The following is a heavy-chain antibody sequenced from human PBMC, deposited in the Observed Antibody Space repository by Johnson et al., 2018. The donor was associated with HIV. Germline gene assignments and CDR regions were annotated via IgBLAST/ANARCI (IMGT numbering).Heavy chain of an antibody. V-gene: IGHV3-20*04. CDR3: ARDGWEQRGETVGDGFDI. D-gene: IGHD1-26*01. CDR2: ITWHGGST. CDR1: GFTFYNYA. Sequence: VQLVESGGGVVQPGRSLRLSCAASGFTFYNYAMSWVRQTPGKGLEWVSGITWHGGSTGYADSVKGRFTISRDNTKNSVYLQMNSLRVEDTAFYYCARDGWEQRGETVGDGFDIWGQGTMVTVSS. J-gene: IGHJ3*02.